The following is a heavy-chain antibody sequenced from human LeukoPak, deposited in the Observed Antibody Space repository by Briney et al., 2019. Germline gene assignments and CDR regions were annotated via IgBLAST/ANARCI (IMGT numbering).Heavy chain of an antibody. Sequence: GGSLRLSCTASGFTFGDYAMTWVRQAPGKGLEWVSSISSSSSYIYYADSVKGRFTISRDNAKNSLYLQMNSLRAEDTAVYYCARDLRSSGYYAFDYWGQGTLVTVSS. V-gene: IGHV3-21*01. CDR3: ARDLRSSGYYAFDY. CDR1: GFTFGDYA. J-gene: IGHJ4*02. CDR2: ISSSSSYI. D-gene: IGHD3-22*01.